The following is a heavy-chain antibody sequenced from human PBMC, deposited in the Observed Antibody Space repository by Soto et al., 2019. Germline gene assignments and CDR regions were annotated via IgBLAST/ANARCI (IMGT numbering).Heavy chain of an antibody. V-gene: IGHV4-39*01. D-gene: IGHD5-12*01. CDR2: IYYSGST. Sequence: PSETLSLTCTVSGGSISSSSYYWGWIRQPPGKGLEWIGSIYYSGSTYYNPSLKSRVTISVDTSKNQFPLKLSSVTAADTAVYYCARLSIGMVATSSGYYYYGMAVWGQGTTVTVSS. CDR1: GGSISSSSYY. CDR3: ARLSIGMVATSSGYYYYGMAV. J-gene: IGHJ6*02.